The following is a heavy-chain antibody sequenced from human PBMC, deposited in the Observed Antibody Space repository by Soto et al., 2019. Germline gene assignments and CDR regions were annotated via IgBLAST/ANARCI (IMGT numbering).Heavy chain of an antibody. Sequence: PSETLSLTCTVSGGSISSSSYYWGWIRQPPGQGLEWIGSIYYSGSTYYNPCLKSRVTIFVGTSKTQFSLKLSFVTAAATAVYDALSDRSGRRYYYGPERYRSLWFDPGGRGTLVTVSS. J-gene: IGHJ5*02. CDR3: LSDRSGRRYYYGPERYRSLWFDP. CDR1: GGSISSSSYY. V-gene: IGHV4-39*01. CDR2: IYYSGST. D-gene: IGHD3-10*01.